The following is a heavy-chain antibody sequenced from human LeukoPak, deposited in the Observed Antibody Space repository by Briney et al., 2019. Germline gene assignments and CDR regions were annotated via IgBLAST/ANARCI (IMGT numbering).Heavy chain of an antibody. CDR2: INPRGGST. D-gene: IGHD5-18*01. V-gene: IGHV1-46*01. CDR1: GYTFTSYY. CDR3: ARRGGGYSYGSIGAFDI. J-gene: IGHJ3*02. Sequence: SVKVSCKASGYTFTSYYMHWLRQAPAQGLDWMGIINPRGGSTSYAQKFQGRVTMTRDTSTSTVYMELSSLRSEDTAVYYCARRGGGYSYGSIGAFDIWGQGTMVTVSS.